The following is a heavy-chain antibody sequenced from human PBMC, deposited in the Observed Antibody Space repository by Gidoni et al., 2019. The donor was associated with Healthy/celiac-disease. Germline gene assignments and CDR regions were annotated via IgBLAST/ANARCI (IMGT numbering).Heavy chain of an antibody. Sequence: QVQLVQSGAEVKKPGSSVKVSCKASGGTFSSYAISWVRQAPGQGLEWMGGIIPIFGTANYAQKFQGRVTITADESTSTAYMELSSLRSEDTAVYYCAREGRGYCSSTSCYSPDDYWGQGTLVTVSS. CDR1: GGTFSSYA. J-gene: IGHJ4*02. CDR2: IIPIFGTA. D-gene: IGHD2-2*02. V-gene: IGHV1-69*01. CDR3: AREGRGYCSSTSCYSPDDY.